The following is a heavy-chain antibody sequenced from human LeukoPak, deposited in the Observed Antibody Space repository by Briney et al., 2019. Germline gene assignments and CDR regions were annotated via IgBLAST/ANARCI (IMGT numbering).Heavy chain of an antibody. CDR2: ISAYNGNT. CDR1: GYTFTSYG. J-gene: IGHJ5*02. CDR3: ATEIWGMVRGRDVDQNWFDP. Sequence: ASVKVSCKASGYTFTSYGISWVRQAPGQGLEWMGWISAYNGNTNYAQKFQGRVTMTEDTSTDTAYMELSSLRSEDTAVYYCATEIWGMVRGRDVDQNWFDPWGQGTLVTVSS. V-gene: IGHV1-18*01. D-gene: IGHD3-10*01.